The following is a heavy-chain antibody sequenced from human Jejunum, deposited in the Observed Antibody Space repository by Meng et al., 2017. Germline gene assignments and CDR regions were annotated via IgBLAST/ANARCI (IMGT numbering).Heavy chain of an antibody. J-gene: IGHJ1*01. CDR3: AHVRDPYEYFHQ. CDR1: GFSLSTSEVG. Sequence: QIRLEESGPTLVKPRQTLTLTCTFSGFSLSTSEVGVGWIRQPPGKALEWLATIYWDDDKRFSPSLGSRLTVTKDTSKNQVVLTMTNMDPVDTGTYYCAHVRDPYEYFHQWGQGTLVTVSS. V-gene: IGHV2-5*02. CDR2: IYWDDDK.